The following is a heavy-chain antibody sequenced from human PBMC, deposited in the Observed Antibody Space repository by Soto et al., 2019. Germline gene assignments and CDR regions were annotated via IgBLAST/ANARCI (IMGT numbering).Heavy chain of an antibody. CDR1: GCTFISYA. D-gene: IGHD3-10*01. CDR2: ISNSGGAT. Sequence: PGVSLSLSCAASGCTFISYAMGWVRQAPGKGLEWVSSISNSGGATFYADSVKGRFTVSRENSKNTLYLQMNSLRAEDTALYYCAKELSYNSGRPFDYWGQGTPVTVSS. V-gene: IGHV3-23*01. J-gene: IGHJ4*02. CDR3: AKELSYNSGRPFDY.